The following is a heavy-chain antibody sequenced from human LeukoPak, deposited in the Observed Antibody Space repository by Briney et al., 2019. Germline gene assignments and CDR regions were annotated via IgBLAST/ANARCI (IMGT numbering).Heavy chain of an antibody. J-gene: IGHJ4*02. V-gene: IGHV1-46*01. CDR1: GYTFIAYY. CDR2: INPSGGST. CDR3: ARGVASLRYFDWSKMYYFDY. Sequence: ASVKISCKAPGYTFIAYYMHWVRQAPGQGLEWMGIINPSGGSTSYAQKFQGRVTMTRDTSTSTVYMELSGLRSEDTAVYYCARGVASLRYFDWSKMYYFDYWGQGTLVTVSS. D-gene: IGHD3-9*01.